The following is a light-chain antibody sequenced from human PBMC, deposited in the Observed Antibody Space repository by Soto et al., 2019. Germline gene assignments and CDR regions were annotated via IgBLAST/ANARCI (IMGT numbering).Light chain of an antibody. V-gene: IGLV2-14*01. Sequence: QSALTQPASVSGSPGQSITISCTGTSSDVGGYNYVSWYQQHPGKAPKLMIYDVSNRPSGVSDRFSGSKSGNTASLTISGLQAEDSADYYFSSYTSRSTHVVFGGGTKLTVL. CDR3: SSYTSRSTHVV. CDR2: DVS. J-gene: IGLJ2*01. CDR1: SSDVGGYNY.